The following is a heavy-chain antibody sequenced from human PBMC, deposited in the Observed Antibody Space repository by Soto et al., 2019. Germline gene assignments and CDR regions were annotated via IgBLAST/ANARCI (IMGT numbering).Heavy chain of an antibody. D-gene: IGHD6-13*01. CDR1: AFTPSRYA. CDR2: ISGCGGNT. V-gene: IGHV3-23*01. Sequence: GESLRPSCPPSAFTPSRYAMSWVRPPPGKGLEWVGAISGCGGNTYYAETVKGRFTISRDNSKNTLYLQMSSLRAEDTAVYYCAKVIAAADDAFDIWGQGTMVTVSS. CDR3: AKVIAAADDAFDI. J-gene: IGHJ3*02.